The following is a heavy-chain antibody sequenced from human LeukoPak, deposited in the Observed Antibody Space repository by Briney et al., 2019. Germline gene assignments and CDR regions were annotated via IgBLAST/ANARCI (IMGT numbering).Heavy chain of an antibody. J-gene: IGHJ4*02. V-gene: IGHV3-64D*06. CDR1: GFTFSSYA. D-gene: IGHD6-13*01. Sequence: GGSLRLSCSASGFTFSSYAMHWVRQARGKGLDYVSAVSSDGGTTYYTDSVKGRFTISRDNSKNTLYLQMSSLRDEDTAVYYCASLIPAAGTRDYWGQGTLVTVSS. CDR2: VSSDGGTT. CDR3: ASLIPAAGTRDY.